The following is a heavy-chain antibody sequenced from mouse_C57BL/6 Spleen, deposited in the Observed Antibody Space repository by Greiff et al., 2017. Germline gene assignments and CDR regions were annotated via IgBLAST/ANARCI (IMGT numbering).Heavy chain of an antibody. V-gene: IGHV5-9-1*02. J-gene: IGHJ2*01. Sequence: EVHLVESGGGLVKPGGSLKLSCAASGFTFSSYAMSWVRQTPEKRLEWVAYISSGGDYIYYADTVKGRFTISRDNARNTLYLQMSSLKSEDTAMYYCTRVYYGSSYVDFDYWGQGTTLTVSS. CDR2: ISSGGDYI. CDR3: TRVYYGSSYVDFDY. D-gene: IGHD1-1*01. CDR1: GFTFSSYA.